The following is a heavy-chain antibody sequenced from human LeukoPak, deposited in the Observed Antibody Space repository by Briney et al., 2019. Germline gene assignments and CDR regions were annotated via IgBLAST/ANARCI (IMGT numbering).Heavy chain of an antibody. Sequence: SVKVSCKASGGTFSSYAISWVRQAPGQGLEWMGGIIPIFGTANYAQKFQGRVTITADESTGTAYMELSSLRSEDTAVYYCASGSSGYGYYYYMDVWGKGTTVTVSS. CDR3: ASGSSGYGYYYYMDV. CDR1: GGTFSSYA. V-gene: IGHV1-69*13. CDR2: IIPIFGTA. J-gene: IGHJ6*03. D-gene: IGHD3-22*01.